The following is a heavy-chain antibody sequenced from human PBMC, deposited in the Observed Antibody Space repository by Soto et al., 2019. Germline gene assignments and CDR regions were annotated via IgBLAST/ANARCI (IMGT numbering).Heavy chain of an antibody. CDR2: INPNSGGT. J-gene: IGHJ6*03. Sequence: ASVKVSCKASGYTFTGYYMHWVRQAPGQGLEWMGWINPNSGGTNYAQKFQGWVTMTRDTSISTAYMELSRLRSDDTAVYYCARDEYYGSGPLYYMDVWGKGTTVTVSS. V-gene: IGHV1-2*04. CDR1: GYTFTGYY. CDR3: ARDEYYGSGPLYYMDV. D-gene: IGHD3-10*01.